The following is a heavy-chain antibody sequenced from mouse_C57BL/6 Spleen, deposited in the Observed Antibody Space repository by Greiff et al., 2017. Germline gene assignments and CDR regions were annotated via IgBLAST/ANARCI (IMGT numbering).Heavy chain of an antibody. J-gene: IGHJ3*01. Sequence: EVQVVESGPGLVKPSQSLSLTCSVTGYSITSGYYWNWIRQFPGNKLEWMGYISYDGSNNYNPSLKNRISITRDTSKNQFFLKLNSVTTEDTATYYCARDAVSLYYYGSSYGGFAYWGQGTLVTVSA. CDR2: ISYDGSN. CDR3: ARDAVSLYYYGSSYGGFAY. CDR1: GYSITSGYY. D-gene: IGHD1-1*01. V-gene: IGHV3-6*01.